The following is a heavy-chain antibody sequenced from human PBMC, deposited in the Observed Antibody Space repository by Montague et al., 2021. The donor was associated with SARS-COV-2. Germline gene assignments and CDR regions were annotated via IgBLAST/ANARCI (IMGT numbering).Heavy chain of an antibody. V-gene: IGHV4-39*01. CDR1: GGSISSSSYY. CDR3: VEIVGAADY. CDR2: IYYSGST. Sequence: SETRSLTCTVPGGSISSSSYYWGWIRQPPGKGLEWIGSIYYSGSTYYNPSLKSRVTISVDTSKNQFSLKLSSVTAADTAVYYCVEIVGAADYWGQGTLVTVSS. D-gene: IGHD1-26*01. J-gene: IGHJ4*02.